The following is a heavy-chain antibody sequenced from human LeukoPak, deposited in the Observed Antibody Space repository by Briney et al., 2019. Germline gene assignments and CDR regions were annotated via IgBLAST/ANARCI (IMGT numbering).Heavy chain of an antibody. CDR1: GGTFSSYA. J-gene: IGHJ4*02. V-gene: IGHV1-69*05. D-gene: IGHD2-21*02. CDR2: IIPIFGTA. CDR3: AREPPYCGGDRYPQY. Sequence: ASVKVSCKASGGTFSSYAISWVRQAPGQGLEWMGGIIPIFGTANYAQKFQGRVTMTRDTSTSTVYMELSSLRSEDTAVYYCAREPPYCGGDRYPQYWGQGTLVTVSS.